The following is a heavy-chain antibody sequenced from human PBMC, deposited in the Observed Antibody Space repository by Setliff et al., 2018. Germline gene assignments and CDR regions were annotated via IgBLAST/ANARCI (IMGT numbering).Heavy chain of an antibody. Sequence: ASVKVSCKASGYTFTNYGITWVRQAPGQGLEWMGWINNYNTNTKYAQKLQGRVTMTTDTSTSTAYMELRSLRSDDTAVYYCARINFYVSSGHYYAPDYWGQGTLVTVSS. CDR1: GYTFTNYG. J-gene: IGHJ4*02. V-gene: IGHV1-18*01. CDR2: INNYNTNT. CDR3: ARINFYVSSGHYYAPDY. D-gene: IGHD3-22*01.